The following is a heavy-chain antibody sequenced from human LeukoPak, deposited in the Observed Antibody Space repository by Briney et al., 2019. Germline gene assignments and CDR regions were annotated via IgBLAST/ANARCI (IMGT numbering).Heavy chain of an antibody. J-gene: IGHJ2*01. D-gene: IGHD3-10*01. CDR1: RDSLSSGNY. Sequence: SETLSLTCVLSRDSLSSGNYWGWSRQPPGKGLEWIGTIYHSGSTYYNPSLKSRVTISADTSKNQFSLTLNSVTAVDTAVYYCARNSASCSLDLWGRGTLVTVSS. CDR2: IYHSGST. V-gene: IGHV4-38-2*01. CDR3: ARNSASCSLDL.